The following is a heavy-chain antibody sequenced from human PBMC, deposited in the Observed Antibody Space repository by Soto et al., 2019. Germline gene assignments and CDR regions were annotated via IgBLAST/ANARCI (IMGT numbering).Heavy chain of an antibody. D-gene: IGHD2-15*01. J-gene: IGHJ3*02. Sequence: LRLSCAASGFTVSSNYMSWVRQAPGKGLEWVSVIYSGGSTYYADSVKGRFTISRDNSKNTLYLQMNSLRAEDTAVYYCARDVVVVAATSIWGQGTMVTVSS. CDR1: GFTVSSNY. CDR3: ARDVVVVAATSI. V-gene: IGHV3-66*01. CDR2: IYSGGST.